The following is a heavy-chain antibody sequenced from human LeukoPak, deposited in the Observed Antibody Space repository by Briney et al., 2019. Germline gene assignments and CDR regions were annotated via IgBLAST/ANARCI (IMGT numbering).Heavy chain of an antibody. D-gene: IGHD5-12*01. J-gene: IGHJ4*02. CDR2: ISRDGGTI. Sequence: GGSLRLSCAASGFTYSSYSMSWVRQAPGKGLEWVSFISRDGGTIDYADSVKGRFTISRDNAKNSLYLQMNSLRAEDTAVYYCARQGVQYSGYDGVDYWGQGTLVTVSS. V-gene: IGHV3-48*04. CDR1: GFTYSSYS. CDR3: ARQGVQYSGYDGVDY.